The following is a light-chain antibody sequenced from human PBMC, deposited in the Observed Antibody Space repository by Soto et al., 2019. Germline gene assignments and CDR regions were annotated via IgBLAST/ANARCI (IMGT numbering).Light chain of an antibody. V-gene: IGLV2-11*01. Sequence: QSALTQPRSVSGSPGQSVTISCTGTNSDIGGYNYVSWYQQHPGKAPKVMIYDVSRRPSGVPDRVSGSKSGNTASLTISGLKAEDESDYYCCSYAGTYNFWVFGGGTKLTVL. CDR2: DVS. CDR1: NSDIGGYNY. J-gene: IGLJ3*02. CDR3: CSYAGTYNFWV.